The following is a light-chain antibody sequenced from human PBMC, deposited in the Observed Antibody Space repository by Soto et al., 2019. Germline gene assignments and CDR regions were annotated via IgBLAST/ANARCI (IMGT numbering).Light chain of an antibody. Sequence: QSVLPQPPSASGTPGQRGTISCSTTNSRSGSNYVYWYQQRPGAAPKLLIYRNDQRPAGVPDRFAASKSGTSASLAISGLRSEDEAEYFCAKWDDSRRVYVFGSGTKVTVL. J-gene: IGLJ1*01. CDR2: RND. V-gene: IGLV1-47*01. CDR3: AKWDDSRRVYV. CDR1: NSRSGSNY.